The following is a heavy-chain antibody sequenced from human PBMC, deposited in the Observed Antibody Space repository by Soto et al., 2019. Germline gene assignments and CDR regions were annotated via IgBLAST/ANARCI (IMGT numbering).Heavy chain of an antibody. Sequence: PGGSLRLSCAASGFTFSSYGMHWVRQAPGKGLEWVSAISGTGSPTYYADSVKGRFTVSRDNSKNTLYLQMNSLRGDDTAACSLPLVDYYHSRGYLLLPDYWRQGTLVTVSS. CDR3: PLVDYYHSRGYLLLPDY. D-gene: IGHD3-22*01. CDR2: ISGTGSPT. V-gene: IGHV3-23*01. J-gene: IGHJ4*02. CDR1: GFTFSSYG.